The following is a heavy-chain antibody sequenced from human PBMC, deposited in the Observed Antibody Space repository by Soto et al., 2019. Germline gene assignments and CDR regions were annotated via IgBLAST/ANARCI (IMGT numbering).Heavy chain of an antibody. D-gene: IGHD6-6*01. V-gene: IGHV4-39*01. J-gene: IGHJ3*02. Sequence: SETLSLTCTVSGGSISSSSYYWGWIRQPPGKGLEWIGSNYYSGSTYYNPSLKSRVTISVDTSKNQFSLKLSSVTAADTAVYYCASTFYSSSSPFDIWGQGSMLTASS. CDR3: ASTFYSSSSPFDI. CDR2: NYYSGST. CDR1: GGSISSSSYY.